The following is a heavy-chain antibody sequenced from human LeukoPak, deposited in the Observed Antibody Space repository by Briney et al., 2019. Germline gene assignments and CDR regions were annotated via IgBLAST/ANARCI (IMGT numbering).Heavy chain of an antibody. Sequence: GGSLRLSCSVSGFKLIYSAMHWVRQAPGKGLEWVAFISSAGRMKSYPDFVKGRFTISTDNSKSTVFLQMNTLGPEDTAIYYCARIRVDYGAYGNYFDYWGQGALVTVSS. CDR2: ISSAGRMK. CDR1: GFKLIYSA. D-gene: IGHD4-17*01. CDR3: ARIRVDYGAYGNYFDY. J-gene: IGHJ4*02. V-gene: IGHV3-30*03.